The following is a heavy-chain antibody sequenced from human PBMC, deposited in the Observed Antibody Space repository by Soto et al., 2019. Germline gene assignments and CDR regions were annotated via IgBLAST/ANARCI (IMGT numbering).Heavy chain of an antibody. V-gene: IGHV1-18*04. D-gene: IGHD6-19*01. CDR2: ISAYNGNT. CDR3: AATPRIAVAAESYYYGMDV. J-gene: IGHJ6*02. Sequence: ASVKVSCKASGYTFTSYGISWVRQAPGQGLEWMGWISAYNGNTNYAQKLQGRVTMTTDTSTSTAYMELRSLRYDDTAVYYCAATPRIAVAAESYYYGMDVWGQGTTVTVSS. CDR1: GYTFTSYG.